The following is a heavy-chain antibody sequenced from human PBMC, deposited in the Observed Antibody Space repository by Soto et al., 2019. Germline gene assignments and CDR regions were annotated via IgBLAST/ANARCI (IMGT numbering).Heavy chain of an antibody. J-gene: IGHJ4*02. V-gene: IGHV4-38-2*01. CDR1: GYSISSGYY. CDR3: ARGGDIGVVTSNFPDY. D-gene: IGHD2-21*02. Sequence: SETLSLTCGVSGYSISSGYYWGWIRQPPGKGLEWIGSVYHSGRTYYNPSLRSRVTISVDTSKNQFSLKLSSVTAADTALYYCARGGDIGVVTSNFPDYWGQGTLVTVSS. CDR2: VYHSGRT.